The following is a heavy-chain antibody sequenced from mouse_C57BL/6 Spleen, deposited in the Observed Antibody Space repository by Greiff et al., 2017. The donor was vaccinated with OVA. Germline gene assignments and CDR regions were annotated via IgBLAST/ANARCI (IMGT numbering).Heavy chain of an antibody. V-gene: IGHV2-6-1*01. Sequence: QVQLKESGPGLVAPSQSLSITCTVSGFSLTSYGVHWVRQPPGKGLEWLVVIWSDGSTTYNSALKSRLSISKDNSKSQVFLKMNSLQTDDTAMYYCARQGDGYYVGYYAMDYWGQGTSVTVSS. CDR2: IWSDGST. D-gene: IGHD2-3*01. J-gene: IGHJ4*01. CDR1: GFSLTSYG. CDR3: ARQGDGYYVGYYAMDY.